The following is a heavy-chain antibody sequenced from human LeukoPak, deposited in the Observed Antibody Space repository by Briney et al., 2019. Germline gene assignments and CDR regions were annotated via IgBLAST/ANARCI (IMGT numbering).Heavy chain of an antibody. CDR1: GGSISSDY. V-gene: IGHV4-59*01. J-gene: IGHJ4*02. D-gene: IGHD6-6*01. CDR2: IYNSGST. Sequence: SETLSLTCTVSGGSISSDYWNWIRQPPGKGLEWIGHIYNSGSTNYNPSLKSRVTISVDTSKNQFSLKLSSVTAADTAVYYCASGSREYSSHWWSDSWGQGTLVTVSS. CDR3: ASGSREYSSHWWSDS.